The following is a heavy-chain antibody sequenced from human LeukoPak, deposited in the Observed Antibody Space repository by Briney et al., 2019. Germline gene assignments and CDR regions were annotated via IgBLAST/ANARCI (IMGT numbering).Heavy chain of an antibody. V-gene: IGHV1-8*01. J-gene: IGHJ4*02. CDR1: GYTFTSYD. CDR3: ARGDRYSSGWYSY. CDR2: MNPNSGNT. D-gene: IGHD6-19*01. Sequence: VASVKVSCKASGYTFTSYDINWVRQVTGQGLEWMGWMNPNSGNTGYAQKFQGRVTMTRNTSISTAYMELSSLRSEDTAVYYCARGDRYSSGWYSYWGQGTLVTVSS.